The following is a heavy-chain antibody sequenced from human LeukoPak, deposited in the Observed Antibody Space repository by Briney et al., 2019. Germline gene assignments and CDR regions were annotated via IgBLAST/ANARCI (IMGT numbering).Heavy chain of an antibody. CDR1: GFTFSSYW. J-gene: IGHJ5*02. Sequence: GGSLRLSCAASGFTFSSYWMHWVRQAPGKGLVWVSRINSDGSSTSYADSVKGRFTISRDNAKNSLYLQMNSLRAGDTAVYYCARDDCSSISCYHNWFDPWGQGTLVTVSS. CDR3: ARDDCSSISCYHNWFDP. V-gene: IGHV3-74*01. D-gene: IGHD2-2*01. CDR2: INSDGSST.